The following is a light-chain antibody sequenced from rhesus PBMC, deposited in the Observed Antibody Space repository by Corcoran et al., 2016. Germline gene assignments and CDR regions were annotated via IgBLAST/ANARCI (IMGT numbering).Light chain of an antibody. CDR1: QSVKSN. CDR2: DAS. V-gene: IGKV3-35*01. J-gene: IGKJ4*01. Sequence: EIIMTQSPATLSLSPGERATLSCRASQSVKSNLAWYKQNPGQGPRLLFLDASNRATGIPDRFSGSGSGTDFTLSISSLEPEDVGVYYGQQESNWPLTFGGGTKVEIK. CDR3: QQESNWPLT.